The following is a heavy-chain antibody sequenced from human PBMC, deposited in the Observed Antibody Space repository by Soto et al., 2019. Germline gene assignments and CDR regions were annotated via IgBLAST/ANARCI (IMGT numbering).Heavy chain of an antibody. J-gene: IGHJ6*02. D-gene: IGHD3-3*01. V-gene: IGHV1-18*04. CDR1: GYTFTSYG. CDR3: ARVEAYYVFWPRRYYYYGMDV. Sequence: QVQLVQSGAEVKKPGASVKVSCKASGYTFTSYGISWVRQAPGQGLEWMGWISAYNGNTNYAQKLQGRVTMTTDTPTSTAYMELRSLRSDDTAFYYCARVEAYYVFWPRRYYYYGMDVWGQGTTVTVSS. CDR2: ISAYNGNT.